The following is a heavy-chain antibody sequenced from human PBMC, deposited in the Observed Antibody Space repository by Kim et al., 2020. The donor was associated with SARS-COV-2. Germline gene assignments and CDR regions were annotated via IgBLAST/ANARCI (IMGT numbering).Heavy chain of an antibody. J-gene: IGHJ6*02. CDR3: ARGGYYSGSGPYYYYGMDV. CDR1: GFTFSNYA. V-gene: IGHV3-30*04. CDR2: ITFDGSNT. Sequence: GGSLRLSCAASGFTFSNYALHWVRQAPGKGLEWVAVITFDGSNTYYADSVKGQFTISRDSSKNTLYLQMNSLRPEDTAVYYCARGGYYSGSGPYYYYGMDVWGQGTTVT. D-gene: IGHD3-10*01.